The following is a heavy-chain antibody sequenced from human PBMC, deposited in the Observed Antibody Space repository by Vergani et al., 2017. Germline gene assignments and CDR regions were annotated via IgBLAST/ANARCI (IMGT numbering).Heavy chain of an antibody. CDR1: GFTFSDYY. Sequence: VQLVESGGGLVQPGGSLRLSCAASGFTFSDYYMSWIRQAPGKGLEWVSYISSSGSTIYYADSVKGRFTISRDNAKNSLYLQMNSLRAEDTAVYYCARVEQLAELGYCSSTSCYKEEWFDPWGQGTLVTVSS. D-gene: IGHD2-2*02. J-gene: IGHJ5*02. V-gene: IGHV3-11*01. CDR3: ARVEQLAELGYCSSTSCYKEEWFDP. CDR2: ISSSGSTI.